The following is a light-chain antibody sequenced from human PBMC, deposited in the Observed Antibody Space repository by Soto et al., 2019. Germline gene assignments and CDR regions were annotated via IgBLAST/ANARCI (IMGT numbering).Light chain of an antibody. CDR3: QQYNHYWT. CDR2: DAS. CDR1: QSIDDW. V-gene: IGKV1-5*01. J-gene: IGKJ1*01. Sequence: DIQMTQSPSTLSASVGDRVTITCRASQSIDDWLAWYQQRPGKAPNLLIYDASTLEGGVPSRFSGNGSGTEFTLTISSLQPDDFGTYYCQQYNHYWTFGQGTKVEVK.